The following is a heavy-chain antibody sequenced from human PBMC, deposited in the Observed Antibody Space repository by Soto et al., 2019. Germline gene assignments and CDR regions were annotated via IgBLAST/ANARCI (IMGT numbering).Heavy chain of an antibody. CDR3: ARDQIGDYYDSSGYYTPEFDY. CDR1: GFTFSSYA. V-gene: IGHV3-30-3*01. D-gene: IGHD3-22*01. J-gene: IGHJ4*02. CDR2: ISYDRSNK. Sequence: QVQLVESGGGVVQPGRSLRLSCAASGFTFSSYAMHWVRQAPGKGLEWVAVISYDRSNKYYADSVKGRFTISRDNSKNTLYLQMNSLRAEDTAVYYCARDQIGDYYDSSGYYTPEFDYWGQGTLVTVSS.